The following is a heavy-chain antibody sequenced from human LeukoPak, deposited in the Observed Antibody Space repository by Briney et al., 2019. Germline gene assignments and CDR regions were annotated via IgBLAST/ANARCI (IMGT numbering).Heavy chain of an antibody. J-gene: IGHJ2*01. CDR2: INHSGST. Sequence: PSETLSLTCAVYGGSFSGYYWSWIRQPPGKGLEWIGEINHSGSTNYNPSLKSRVTISVDTSKNQFSLKLSSVTAADTAVYYCARGRLRFLEWLPQREAWYFDLWGRGTLVTVSS. CDR3: ARGRLRFLEWLPQREAWYFDL. CDR1: GGSFSGYY. D-gene: IGHD3-3*01. V-gene: IGHV4-34*01.